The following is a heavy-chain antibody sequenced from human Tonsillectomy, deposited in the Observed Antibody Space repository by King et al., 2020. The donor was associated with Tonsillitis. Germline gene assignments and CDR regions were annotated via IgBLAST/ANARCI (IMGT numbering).Heavy chain of an antibody. V-gene: IGHV3-30*18. Sequence: VQLVESGGGVVQPGRSLRLSCAASGFSFGTFAMHWVRHTPGKGLDWVSLISYSGTTYYYADSVKGRFTISRDDSRNILYLQMDSLTTEDTAVYYCANGAVQFTFAATAPDYLDHWGRGTLVTVSS. J-gene: IGHJ4*02. CDR1: GFSFGTFA. CDR3: ANGAVQFTFAATAPDYLDH. D-gene: IGHD1-26*01. CDR2: ISYSGTTY.